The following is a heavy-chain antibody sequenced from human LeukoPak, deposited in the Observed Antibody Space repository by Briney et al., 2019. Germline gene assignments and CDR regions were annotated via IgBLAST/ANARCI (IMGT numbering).Heavy chain of an antibody. J-gene: IGHJ4*02. Sequence: ASVKVSCKASGGTFSSYAISWVRQAPGQGLEWMGWISAYNGNTNYAQKLQGRVTMTTDTSTSTAYMELRSLRSDDTAVYYCARDHFLGAFPVFDYWGQGTLVTVSS. CDR1: GGTFSSYA. CDR3: ARDHFLGAFPVFDY. CDR2: ISAYNGNT. V-gene: IGHV1-18*01. D-gene: IGHD1-26*01.